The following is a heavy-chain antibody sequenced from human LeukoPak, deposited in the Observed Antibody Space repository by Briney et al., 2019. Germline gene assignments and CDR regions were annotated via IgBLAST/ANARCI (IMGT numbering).Heavy chain of an antibody. Sequence: GGSLRLSCTASGFTFSSYSMNWVRQAPGKGLEWVSSISSGSTYIYYADSVKGRFTVSRDNAKNSLYLQMNSLRAEDTAVYYCARAEDGSITGFDYWGQGTLVTVSS. CDR3: ARAEDGSITGFDY. CDR2: ISSGSTYI. CDR1: GFTFSSYS. V-gene: IGHV3-21*01. J-gene: IGHJ4*02. D-gene: IGHD3-10*01.